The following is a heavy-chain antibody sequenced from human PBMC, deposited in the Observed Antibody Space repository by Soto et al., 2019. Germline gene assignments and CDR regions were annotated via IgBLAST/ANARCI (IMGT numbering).Heavy chain of an antibody. CDR1: GFTFSSYW. D-gene: IGHD5-12*01. V-gene: IGHV3-74*01. Sequence: EVQLVESGGGLVQPGGSRRLSCAASGFTFSSYWMHWVRQAPGKGLVWVSRINGDGSTTNYADSVKGRFTTSRDNDKNTLYLQMNSLRAEDKAVYYCASLGATTPHDSDYWGKGTLVTVSS. J-gene: IGHJ4*02. CDR3: ASLGATTPHDSDY. CDR2: INGDGSTT.